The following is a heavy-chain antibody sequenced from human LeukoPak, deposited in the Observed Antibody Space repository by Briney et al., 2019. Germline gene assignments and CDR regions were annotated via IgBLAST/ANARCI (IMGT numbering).Heavy chain of an antibody. D-gene: IGHD3-10*01. V-gene: IGHV5-51*01. J-gene: IGHJ6*02. CDR1: GYRFTSYW. CDR3: ARLGMVRGVNYYYGMDV. Sequence: GESLKIPCQGSGYRFTSYWIGRVRQMPGKGLGWMGIIYTGDSDTRYSPSFQGQVTISADKSISTAYLQWSSLKASDTAMYYCARLGMVRGVNYYYGMDVWGQGTTVTVSS. CDR2: IYTGDSDT.